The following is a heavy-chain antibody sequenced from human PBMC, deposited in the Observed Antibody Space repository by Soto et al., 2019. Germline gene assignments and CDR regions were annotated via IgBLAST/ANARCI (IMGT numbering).Heavy chain of an antibody. Sequence: PSDTLSLTSTYSGRSISRYDWSWIRQTTGKGLEWIGYIYCSGYTYYKPSLKSRVTLSVDTSKNQFSLKLSSVTAADSAVYYREREPSIWGQGTLVTVSS. CDR2: IYCSGYT. V-gene: IGHV4-59*12. J-gene: IGHJ4*02. CDR1: GRSISRYD. CDR3: EREPSI.